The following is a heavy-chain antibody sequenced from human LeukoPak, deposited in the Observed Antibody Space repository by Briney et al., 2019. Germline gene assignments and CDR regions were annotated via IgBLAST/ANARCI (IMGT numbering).Heavy chain of an antibody. CDR3: ARDLHLDSSYYYYYYGMDV. CDR2: ISSSGSTI. J-gene: IGHJ6*02. CDR1: GFTFSDYY. Sequence: GGSLRLSCAASGFTFSDYYMSWIRQAPGKGLEWVSYISSSGSTIYYADSVKGRFTTSRDNAKNSLYLQMNSLRAEDTAVYYCARDLHLDSSYYYYYYGMDVWGQGTTVTVSS. V-gene: IGHV3-11*01. D-gene: IGHD3-22*01.